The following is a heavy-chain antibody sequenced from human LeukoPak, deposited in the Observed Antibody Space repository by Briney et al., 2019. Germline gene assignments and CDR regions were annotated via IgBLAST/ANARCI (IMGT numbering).Heavy chain of an antibody. V-gene: IGHV4-39*01. Sequence: PSETLSLTCTVSGGSISSSSYYWGWIRQPPGKGLEWIGSIYYSGSTYYNPSLKSRVTISVDTSKNQFSLKLSSVTAADTAVYYCARHSPIRSAFSSSGWGDDYWGQGTLVTVSS. CDR3: ARHSPIRSAFSSSGWGDDY. CDR1: GGSISSSSYY. J-gene: IGHJ4*02. CDR2: IYYSGST. D-gene: IGHD6-19*01.